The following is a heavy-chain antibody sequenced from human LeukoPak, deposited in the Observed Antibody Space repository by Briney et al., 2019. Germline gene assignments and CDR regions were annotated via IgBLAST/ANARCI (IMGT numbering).Heavy chain of an antibody. CDR3: ARDHGY. CDR2: INRNSGGT. J-gene: IGHJ4*02. V-gene: IGHV1-2*02. Sequence: ASAKVSCKASGYTCTGYYMHWVRQAPGQGLEWMGWINRNSGGTNYAQKFQGRVTMTRDTSISIAYMELSRLRSDDTAVYYCARDHGYWGQGTLVTVSS. CDR1: GYTCTGYY.